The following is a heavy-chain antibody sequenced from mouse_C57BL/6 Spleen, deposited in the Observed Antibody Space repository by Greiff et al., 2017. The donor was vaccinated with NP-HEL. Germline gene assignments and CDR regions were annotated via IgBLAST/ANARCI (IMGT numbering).Heavy chain of an antibody. D-gene: IGHD1-1*01. CDR2: IDPSDSYT. CDR1: GYTFTSYW. CDR3: ARGDYYGSSSRYFDV. J-gene: IGHJ1*03. Sequence: QVQLQQPGAELVMPGASVKLSCKASGYTFTSYWMHWVKQRPGQGLEWIGEIDPSDSYTNYNQKFKGKSTLTVDKSSSTAYMQLSSLTSEDSAVYYCARGDYYGSSSRYFDVWGTGTTVTVSS. V-gene: IGHV1-69*01.